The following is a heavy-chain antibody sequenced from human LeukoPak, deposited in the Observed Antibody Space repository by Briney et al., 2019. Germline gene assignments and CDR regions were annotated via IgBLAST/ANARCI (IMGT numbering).Heavy chain of an antibody. CDR2: ISAYNGNT. Sequence: ASVKVSCKASGYTFSSYGISWVRQAPGQGLEWMGWISAYNGNTNYAQKLQGRVTMTTDTSTSTAYMELRSLRSDDTAVYYCARQNVVDTAFYYYYYMDVWGKGTTVTVSS. CDR1: GYTFSSYG. CDR3: ARQNVVDTAFYYYYYMDV. J-gene: IGHJ6*03. V-gene: IGHV1-18*01. D-gene: IGHD5-18*01.